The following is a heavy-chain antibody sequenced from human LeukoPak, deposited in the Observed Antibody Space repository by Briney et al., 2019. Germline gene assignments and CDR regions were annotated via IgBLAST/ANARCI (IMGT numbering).Heavy chain of an antibody. D-gene: IGHD3-9*01. CDR1: GFTFGSYS. CDR2: ISSSSYI. Sequence: GGSLRLSCAASGFTFGSYSMNWVRQAPGKGLEWVSSISSSSYIYYADSVKGRFTISRDNAKNSLYLQMNSLRAEDTAVYYCARDHYGISYFDYWGQGTLVTVSS. V-gene: IGHV3-21*01. CDR3: ARDHYGISYFDY. J-gene: IGHJ4*02.